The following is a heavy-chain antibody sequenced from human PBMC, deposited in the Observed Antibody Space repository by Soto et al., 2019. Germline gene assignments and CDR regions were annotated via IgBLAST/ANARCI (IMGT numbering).Heavy chain of an antibody. CDR3: ARDLTGYCSGGSCYWFDP. Sequence: QVQLVQSGAEVKKPGSSVKVSCKASGGTFSSYAISWVRQAPGQGLEWMGGIIPIFGTANYAQKFQGRVTITADESTSTAYMELSSLRSEDTAVYYCARDLTGYCSGGSCYWFDPWGQGTLVTVSS. D-gene: IGHD2-15*01. CDR1: GGTFSSYA. CDR2: IIPIFGTA. V-gene: IGHV1-69*01. J-gene: IGHJ5*02.